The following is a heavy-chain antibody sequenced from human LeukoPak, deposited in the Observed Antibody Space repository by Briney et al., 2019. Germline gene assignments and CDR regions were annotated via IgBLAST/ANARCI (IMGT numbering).Heavy chain of an antibody. D-gene: IGHD3-22*01. CDR3: ARASAGYYYDSSGYYSVY. J-gene: IGHJ4*02. V-gene: IGHV3-11*04. CDR1: GFSFSDYY. CDR2: ISNSGGAM. Sequence: GGSQRLSCAATGFSFSDYYMNWFRQVPGKGLEWISYISNSGGAMFYADSVKGRFTISRDNAKNSLYLQMNSLRAEDTAVYYCARASAGYYYDSSGYYSVYWGQGTLVTVSS.